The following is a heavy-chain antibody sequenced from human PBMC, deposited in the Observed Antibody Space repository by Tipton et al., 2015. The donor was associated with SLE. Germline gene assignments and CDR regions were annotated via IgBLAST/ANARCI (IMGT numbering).Heavy chain of an antibody. CDR3: ARYEGDFWSGYYLIY. CDR1: GGSISSYY. D-gene: IGHD3-3*01. Sequence: TLSLTCTVSGGSISSYYWSWIRQPAGKGLEWIGRIYTSGSTNYNPSLKSRVTMSVDTSKNQFSLKLSSVTAADTAVYYCARYEGDFWSGYYLIYWGQGTLVTVSS. CDR2: IYTSGST. J-gene: IGHJ4*02. V-gene: IGHV4-4*07.